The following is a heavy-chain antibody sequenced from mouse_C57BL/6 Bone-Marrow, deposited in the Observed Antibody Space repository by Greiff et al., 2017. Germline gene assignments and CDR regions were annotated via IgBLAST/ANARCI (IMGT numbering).Heavy chain of an antibody. D-gene: IGHD2-4*01. CDR3: ARGRDYDAGYFDY. V-gene: IGHV2-9-1*01. J-gene: IGHJ2*01. Sequence: QVQLQQSGPGLVAPSQSLSITCTVSGFSLTSYAISWVRQPPGKGLEWLGVIWTGGGTNYNSALKSRLSISKDNSKSQVFLKMNSLQTDDTARYYCARGRDYDAGYFDYWGQGTTLTVSS. CDR2: IWTGGGT. CDR1: GFSLTSYA.